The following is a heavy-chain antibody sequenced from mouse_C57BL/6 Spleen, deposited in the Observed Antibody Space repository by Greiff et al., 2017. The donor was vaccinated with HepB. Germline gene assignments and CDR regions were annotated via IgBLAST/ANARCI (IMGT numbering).Heavy chain of an antibody. CDR3: VSPSYYDYDAAWFAY. Sequence: EVHVVESGGGLVQPKGSLKLSCAASGFSFNTYAMNWVRQAPGKGLEWVARIGSKSNNYAKYYADSVKDRFTISRDDSESMLYLQMNNLKAEDTAMYYCVSPSYYDYDAAWFAYWGQGTLVTAAA. J-gene: IGHJ3*01. D-gene: IGHD2-4*01. CDR2: IGSKSNNYAK. CDR1: GFSFNTYA. V-gene: IGHV10-1*01.